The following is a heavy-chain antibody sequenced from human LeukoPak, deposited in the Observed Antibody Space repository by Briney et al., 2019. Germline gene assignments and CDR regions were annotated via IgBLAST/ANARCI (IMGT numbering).Heavy chain of an antibody. V-gene: IGHV3-48*01. CDR3: AIDGVVEAGTSPYYYGMDV. Sequence: SVKGRFTISRDNAKKSLYLQMNSLRSEDTPVYYCAIDGVVEAGTSPYYYGMDVWGQGTTVTVSS. D-gene: IGHD6-13*01. J-gene: IGHJ6*02.